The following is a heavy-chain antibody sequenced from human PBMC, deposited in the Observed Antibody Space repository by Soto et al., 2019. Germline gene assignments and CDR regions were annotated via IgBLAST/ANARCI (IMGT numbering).Heavy chain of an antibody. CDR3: ARGSMTTVTKKPRFDP. V-gene: IGHV3-21*01. Sequence: LRLSCAASGFTFSSYSMNWVRQAPGKGLEWVSSISSSSSYIYYADSVKGRFTISRDNAKNSLYLQMNSLRAEDTAVYYCARGSMTTVTKKPRFDPRRQGTLVTVCS. J-gene: IGHJ5*02. CDR2: ISSSSSYI. D-gene: IGHD4-4*01. CDR1: GFTFSSYS.